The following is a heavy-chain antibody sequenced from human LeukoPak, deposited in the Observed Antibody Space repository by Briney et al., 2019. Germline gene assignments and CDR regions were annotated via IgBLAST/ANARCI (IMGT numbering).Heavy chain of an antibody. Sequence: GGSPRLSCAASGFTFSDYYMSWIRQAPGKGLEWVSYISSSGSTIYYADSVKGRFTISRDNAKNSLYLQMNSLRAEDTAVYYCARDSFDEYDYVWGSYRSFNYWGQGTLVTVSS. J-gene: IGHJ4*02. CDR3: ARDSFDEYDYVWGSYRSFNY. CDR1: GFTFSDYY. V-gene: IGHV3-11*04. CDR2: ISSSGSTI. D-gene: IGHD3-16*02.